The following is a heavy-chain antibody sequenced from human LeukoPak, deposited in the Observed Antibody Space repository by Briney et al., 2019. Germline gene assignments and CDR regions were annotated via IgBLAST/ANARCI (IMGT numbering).Heavy chain of an antibody. J-gene: IGHJ1*01. CDR3: ARTLGYCSSTSCYFAEYFQH. Sequence: PSETLSLTCAGYGGSFSGYYWSWLRQPPGKGLGWVGEINHSGSTNYNPSLKSRVTISVDTSKNQFSLKLSSVTAADTAVYYCARTLGYCSSTSCYFAEYFQHWGQGTLVTVSS. CDR1: GGSFSGYY. V-gene: IGHV4-34*01. D-gene: IGHD2-2*01. CDR2: INHSGST.